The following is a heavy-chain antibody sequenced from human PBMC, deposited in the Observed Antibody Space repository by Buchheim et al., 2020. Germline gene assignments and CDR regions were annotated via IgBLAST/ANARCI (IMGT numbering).Heavy chain of an antibody. V-gene: IGHV3-30*18. D-gene: IGHD5-12*01. CDR2: ISYDGNKK. CDR3: AKKGAEFLVAAMDY. J-gene: IGHJ4*02. CDR1: GFTFSNYG. Sequence: QVQLVESGGGVVQPGRSLRLSCAASGFTFSNYGMHWVRQAPGKGLEWVAVISYDGNKKYYADSVKGRFTISRDNSKSTLYLQMNSLRVDDTAVYYCAKKGAEFLVAAMDYWGQGTL.